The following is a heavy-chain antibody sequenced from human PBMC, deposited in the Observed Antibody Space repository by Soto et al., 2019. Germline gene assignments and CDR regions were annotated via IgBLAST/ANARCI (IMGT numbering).Heavy chain of an antibody. D-gene: IGHD2-15*01. V-gene: IGHV3-30-3*01. J-gene: IGHJ4*02. CDR1: GFTFSSYA. CDR2: ISYDGSNK. CDR3: ARGESELLVLYYFDY. Sequence: GGSLRLSCAASGFTFSSYAMHWVRQAPGKGLEWVAVISYDGSNKYYADSVKGRFTISRDNSKNTLYLQMNSLRAEDTAVYYCARGESELLVLYYFDYWGQGTLVTVSS.